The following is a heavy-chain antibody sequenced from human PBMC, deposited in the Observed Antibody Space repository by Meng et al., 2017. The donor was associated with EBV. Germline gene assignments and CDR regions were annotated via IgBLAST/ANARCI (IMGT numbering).Heavy chain of an antibody. Sequence: QVQLVQSAAEVKKPGSSVKVSCKTSGGPFRYYAISWVRQAPGPGLEWLGGFLPRLGAPNYAQKFHGRVKITADESTSTHYMDLSSLRSEDTAIYYCASESGRGYTPDYWGQGTLVTVSS. D-gene: IGHD3-10*01. CDR2: FLPRLGAP. CDR1: GGPFRYYA. J-gene: IGHJ4*02. CDR3: ASESGRGYTPDY. V-gene: IGHV1-69*01.